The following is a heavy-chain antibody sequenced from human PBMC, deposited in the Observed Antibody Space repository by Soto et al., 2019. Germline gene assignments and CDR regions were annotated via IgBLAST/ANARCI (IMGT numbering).Heavy chain of an antibody. CDR3: AIRFSSLTISQFYAFYI. V-gene: IGHV5-51*01. D-gene: IGHD3-3*01. CDR2: IYPGDSDT. J-gene: IGHJ3*02. Sequence: PGESLKSSCKGSGYSFTSYWIGWVRQMPGKGLEWMGIIYPGDSDTRYSPSFQGQVTISANKSISTAYLQWSSLKASDTAMYYCAIRFSSLTISQFYAFYIWGQGTMVTVSS. CDR1: GYSFTSYW.